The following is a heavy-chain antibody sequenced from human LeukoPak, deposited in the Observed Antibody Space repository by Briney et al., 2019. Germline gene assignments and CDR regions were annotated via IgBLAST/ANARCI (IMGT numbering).Heavy chain of an antibody. V-gene: IGHV1-18*01. Sequence: ASVKVSCTASGYTFTSYGISWVRHAPGQGLEWMGWTSAYNGNTDYAQKLQGRVTMTTDTSTSTAYMELRSLRSDDTAVYYCARNTFVVVVATKTPDWFDRWGQGTLVTVSS. CDR3: ARNTFVVVVATKTPDWFDR. D-gene: IGHD2-15*01. CDR1: GYTFTSYG. CDR2: TSAYNGNT. J-gene: IGHJ5*02.